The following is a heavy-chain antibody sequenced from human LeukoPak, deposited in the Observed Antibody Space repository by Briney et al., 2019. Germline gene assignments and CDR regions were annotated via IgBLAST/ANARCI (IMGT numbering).Heavy chain of an antibody. V-gene: IGHV4-34*01. CDR2: INHSGST. CDR3: ARDAHWNYYYYGMDV. Sequence: SETLSLTCAVYGGSFSGYYWSWIRQPPGKGLEWIGEINHSGSTNYNPSLKSRVTISVDTSKNQFSLKLSSVTAADTAVYYCARDAHWNYYYYGMDVWGQGTTVTVSS. D-gene: IGHD1-1*01. J-gene: IGHJ6*02. CDR1: GGSFSGYY.